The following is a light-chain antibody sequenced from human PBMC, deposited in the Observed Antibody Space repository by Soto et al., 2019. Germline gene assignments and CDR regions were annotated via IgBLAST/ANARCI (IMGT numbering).Light chain of an antibody. CDR3: QQYNNWPLT. CDR1: QSVSSN. J-gene: IGKJ4*01. CDR2: GAS. Sequence: EMVMTQSPATLSVSPGERATLSCGASQSVSSNLAWYQQKPGQAPRLLIYGASTRATGIPAKFSGSGSGTEFTLTISSLQSEDFAVYYCQQYNNWPLTFGGGTKVESK. V-gene: IGKV3-15*01.